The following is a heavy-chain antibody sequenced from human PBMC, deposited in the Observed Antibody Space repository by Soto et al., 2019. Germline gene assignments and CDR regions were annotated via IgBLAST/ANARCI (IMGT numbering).Heavy chain of an antibody. CDR3: ASGRYGDY. Sequence: QVHLVQSGAEVKKPGASVKVSCKGSGYIFTTYGITWVRQAPGQGLEGMGWISAHHVHTNYAQKLQGRVTVTRDTTTSTAYMALSNLRSEDTAVYYCASGRYGDYWGQGALVTVSS. CDR1: GYIFTTYG. V-gene: IGHV1-18*01. CDR2: ISAHHVHT. J-gene: IGHJ4*02. D-gene: IGHD1-26*01.